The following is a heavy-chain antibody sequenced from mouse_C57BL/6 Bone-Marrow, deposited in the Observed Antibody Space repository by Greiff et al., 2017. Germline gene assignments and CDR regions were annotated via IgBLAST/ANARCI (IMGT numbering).Heavy chain of an antibody. D-gene: IGHD2-4*01. CDR3: ARSYDYAGLFAY. Sequence: QVQLQQPGAELVKPGASVKLSCKASGYTFTSYWMHWVKQRPGQGLEWIGMIHPNSGSTNYNEKFKSKATLTVDKSSSTAYMQLSSLTSVYSAVYYFARSYDYAGLFAYWGQGTLVTVSA. V-gene: IGHV1-64*01. CDR1: GYTFTSYW. J-gene: IGHJ3*01. CDR2: IHPNSGST.